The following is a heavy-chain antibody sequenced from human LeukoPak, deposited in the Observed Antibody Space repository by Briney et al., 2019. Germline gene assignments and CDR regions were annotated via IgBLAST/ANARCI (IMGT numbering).Heavy chain of an antibody. Sequence: PGGSLRLSCAASGLTFSSYWMSWVRQAPGKGLEWVANIKQDGSEKYYVDSVKGRFTISRDNAKNSLYLQMNSLRAEDTAVYYCSFSWYYFDYWGQGTLVTVSS. CDR1: GLTFSSYW. V-gene: IGHV3-7*01. CDR3: SFSWYYFDY. CDR2: IKQDGSEK. J-gene: IGHJ4*02. D-gene: IGHD6-13*01.